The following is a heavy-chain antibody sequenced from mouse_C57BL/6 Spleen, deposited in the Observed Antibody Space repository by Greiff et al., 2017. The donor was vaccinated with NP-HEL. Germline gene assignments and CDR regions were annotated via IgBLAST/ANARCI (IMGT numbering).Heavy chain of an antibody. D-gene: IGHD1-1*01. CDR3: ASGDGSSSAWFAY. CDR1: GYTFTDYY. J-gene: IGHJ3*01. V-gene: IGHV1-26*01. CDR2: INPNNGGT. Sequence: EVQLQQSGPELVKPGASVKISCKASGYTFTDYYMNWVKQSHGKSLEWIGDINPNNGGTSYNQKFKGKATLTVDKSSSTAYMELRSLTSEDSAVYYCASGDGSSSAWFAYWGQGTLVTVSA.